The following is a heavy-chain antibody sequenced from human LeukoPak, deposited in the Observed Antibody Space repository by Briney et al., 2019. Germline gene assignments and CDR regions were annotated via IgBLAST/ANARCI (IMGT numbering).Heavy chain of an antibody. D-gene: IGHD6-6*01. CDR3: ARGWQLAIFDY. CDR1: GGSISSYY. CDR2: IYYSGST. Sequence: SETLSLTCTVSGGSISSYYWSWIRQPPGKGLEWIGYIYYSGSTNYNPSLKSRVTISVDTSKNQFSLKLSSVTAADTAVYYCARGWQLAIFDYWGQGTLVTVSS. V-gene: IGHV4-59*01. J-gene: IGHJ4*02.